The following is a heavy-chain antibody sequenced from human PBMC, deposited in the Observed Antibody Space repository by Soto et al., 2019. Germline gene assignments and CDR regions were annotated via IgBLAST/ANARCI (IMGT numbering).Heavy chain of an antibody. CDR1: GFTFSSYG. J-gene: IGHJ6*02. D-gene: IGHD6-19*01. CDR2: ISYDGSNK. Sequence: GGSLRLSCAGSGFTFSSYGMHWVRQAPGKGLEWVAVISYDGSNKYYAASVKGRFTISRDNSKNTLYLQMNSLRAEDTAVYYCAISSGSYYYYGMDVWGQGTTVTVSS. V-gene: IGHV3-30*03. CDR3: AISSGSYYYYGMDV.